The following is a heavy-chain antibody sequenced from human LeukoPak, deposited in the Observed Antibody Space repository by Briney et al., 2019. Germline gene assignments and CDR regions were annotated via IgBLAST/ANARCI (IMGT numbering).Heavy chain of an antibody. CDR3: AKSKKLTTDYFDY. Sequence: GGSLRLSCAASGFTFSDYYMSWIRQAPGKGLEWVSYISSSGSTIYYADSVKGRFTISRDNAKNSLYLQMNSLRAEDTAVYYCAKSKKLTTDYFDYWGQGTLVTVSS. D-gene: IGHD4-17*01. J-gene: IGHJ4*02. V-gene: IGHV3-11*04. CDR1: GFTFSDYY. CDR2: ISSSGSTI.